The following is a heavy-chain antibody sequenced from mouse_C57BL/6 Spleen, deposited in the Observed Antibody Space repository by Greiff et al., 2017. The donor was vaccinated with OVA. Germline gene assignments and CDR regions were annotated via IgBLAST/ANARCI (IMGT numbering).Heavy chain of an antibody. V-gene: IGHV5-9*01. CDR1: GFTFSSYT. CDR3: ARQRGYYGSSGYFDY. CDR2: ISGGGGNT. J-gene: IGHJ2*01. Sequence: DVHLVESGGGLVKPGGSLKLSCAASGFTFSSYTMSWVRQTPEKRLEWVATISGGGGNTYYPDSVKGRFTISRDNAKNTLYLQMSSLRSEDTALYYCARQRGYYGSSGYFDYWGQGTTLTVSS. D-gene: IGHD1-1*01.